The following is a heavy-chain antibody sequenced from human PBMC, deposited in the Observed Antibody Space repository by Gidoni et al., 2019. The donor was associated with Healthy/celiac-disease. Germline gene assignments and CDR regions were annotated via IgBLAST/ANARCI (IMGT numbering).Heavy chain of an antibody. J-gene: IGHJ4*02. CDR1: GYTFTGYY. D-gene: IGHD4-17*01. CDR3: ARGGDYGDYDASFDY. Sequence: QVQLVQSGAEVKKPGASVKVSCKASGYTFTGYYMHWVRQAPGQGLEWMGWINPNSGGTNYAQKFQGWVTMTRDTSISTAYMELSRLRSDDTAVYYCARGGDYGDYDASFDYWGQGTLVTVSS. V-gene: IGHV1-2*04. CDR2: INPNSGGT.